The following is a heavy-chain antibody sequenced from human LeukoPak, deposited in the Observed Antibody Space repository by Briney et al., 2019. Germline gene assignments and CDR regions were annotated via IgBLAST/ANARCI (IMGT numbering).Heavy chain of an antibody. CDR3: AKDSAGIWFGELWTPPYYFDY. V-gene: IGHV3-23*01. CDR2: ISGSCGST. CDR1: GFTFSSYA. Sequence: GGSLRLSRAVSGFTFSSYAMSWVRQAPGKGLEWVSAISGSCGSTYYADSVKGRFTISRDNSKNTLYLQMNSLRAEDTAVYYCAKDSAGIWFGELWTPPYYFDYWGQGTLVTVSS. J-gene: IGHJ4*02. D-gene: IGHD3-10*01.